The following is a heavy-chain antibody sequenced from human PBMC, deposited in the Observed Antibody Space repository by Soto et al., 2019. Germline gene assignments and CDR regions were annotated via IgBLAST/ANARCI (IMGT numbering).Heavy chain of an antibody. CDR2: IYYSGST. J-gene: IGHJ4*02. CDR1: GGSISSYY. D-gene: IGHD3-22*01. V-gene: IGHV4-59*01. Sequence: QVQLQESGPGLVKPSETLSLTCTVSGGSISSYYWSWIRQPPGKGLEWIGYIYYSGSTNYNPSLKSRFTISVDTSKNQFSLKLSSVTAADTAVYYCARDGYYYDSSGYQRVYYFDYWGQGTLVTVSS. CDR3: ARDGYYYDSSGYQRVYYFDY.